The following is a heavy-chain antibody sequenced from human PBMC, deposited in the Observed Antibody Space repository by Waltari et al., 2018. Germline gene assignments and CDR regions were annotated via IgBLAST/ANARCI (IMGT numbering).Heavy chain of an antibody. J-gene: IGHJ6*02. V-gene: IGHV1-46*01. Sequence: QVQLVQSGAEVKKPGASVKVSCKASGYTFTSYYMHWVRQAPGQGLEWMGIINPGGGSTSYAQTYQGRVNMTRETSTSTVYMVLSSLRSEDTAVYYCATTVVTPGYYYYGMDVWGQGTTVTVSS. CDR3: ATTVVTPGYYYYGMDV. CDR2: INPGGGST. CDR1: GYTFTSYY. D-gene: IGHD4-17*01.